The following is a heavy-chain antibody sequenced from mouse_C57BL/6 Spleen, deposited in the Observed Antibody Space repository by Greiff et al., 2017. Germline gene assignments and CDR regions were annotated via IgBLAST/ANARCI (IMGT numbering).Heavy chain of an antibody. CDR3: ARDHAYGSGYAMEY. Sequence: EVQLVESGPGLVKPSQSLSLTCSVTGYSITSGYYWNWIRQFPGNKLEWMGYISYDGSNNYNPSLTNRISITRETSKNQFFLKLNSVTTEDTATYYCARDHAYGSGYAMEYWGQGTSVTVSS. CDR1: GYSITSGYY. J-gene: IGHJ4*01. CDR2: ISYDGSN. V-gene: IGHV3-6*01. D-gene: IGHD1-1*01.